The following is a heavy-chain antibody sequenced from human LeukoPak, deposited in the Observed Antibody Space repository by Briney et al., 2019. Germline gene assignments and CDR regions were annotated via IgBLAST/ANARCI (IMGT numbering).Heavy chain of an antibody. CDR2: IGSNGGST. V-gene: IGHV3-64*01. CDR1: GFTFSSYT. Sequence: GGSLRLSCAASGFTFSSYTMHWVRQAPGKGLEHVSAIGSNGGSTYHANSVKGRFIITRDNSKNTLCPQMGSLRAEDMAVYYCVRTIAVAVAFDYWGQGTLVTVSS. D-gene: IGHD6-19*01. J-gene: IGHJ4*02. CDR3: VRTIAVAVAFDY.